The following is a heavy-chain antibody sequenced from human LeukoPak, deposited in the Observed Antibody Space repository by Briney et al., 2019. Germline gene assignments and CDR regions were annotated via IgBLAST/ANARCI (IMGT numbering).Heavy chain of an antibody. CDR1: GFTFSDYS. CDR2: IDSSSGTI. Sequence: PGGPLRLFCAASGFTFSDYSMNWVRQAPGKGLEWISYIDSSSGTIYYADSVKGRFTISRDNAKNSLYLQMNSLRAEDTAGYYCARDPPRRYDYWGQGTLVTVSS. J-gene: IGHJ4*02. V-gene: IGHV3-48*01. D-gene: IGHD1-14*01. CDR3: ARDPPRRYDY.